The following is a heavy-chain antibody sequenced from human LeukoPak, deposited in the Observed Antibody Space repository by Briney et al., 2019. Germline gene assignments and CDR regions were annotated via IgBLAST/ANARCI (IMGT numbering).Heavy chain of an antibody. V-gene: IGHV3-23*01. Sequence: GGSLRLSCAASGFTVSSNYMSWVRQAPGKGLEWVSAISGSGGSTYYADSVKGRFTISRDNSKNTLYLQMNSLRAEDTAVYYCAKDRRLVIAAAGTPIDYWGQGTLVTVSS. D-gene: IGHD6-13*01. CDR1: GFTVSSNY. J-gene: IGHJ4*02. CDR2: ISGSGGST. CDR3: AKDRRLVIAAAGTPIDY.